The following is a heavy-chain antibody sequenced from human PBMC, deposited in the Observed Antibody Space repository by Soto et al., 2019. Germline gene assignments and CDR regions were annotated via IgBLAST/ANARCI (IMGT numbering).Heavy chain of an antibody. Sequence: EVQLVESGGGLVQPGGSLRLSCAASGFTFSRYWMHWVRQAPGKGLMWVSRINSDGAITNYADSVKGRFTISRDNARNTVYLQMNSLRAEDMGAYYCARGVIGFTVDLWGQGTLVTVSS. V-gene: IGHV3-74*02. D-gene: IGHD3-16*02. CDR1: GFTFSRYW. CDR3: ARGVIGFTVDL. CDR2: INSDGAIT. J-gene: IGHJ5*02.